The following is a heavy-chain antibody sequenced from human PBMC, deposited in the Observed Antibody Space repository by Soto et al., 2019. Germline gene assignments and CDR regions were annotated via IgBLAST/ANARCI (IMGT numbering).Heavy chain of an antibody. D-gene: IGHD1-26*01. CDR2: ITHNGANA. CDR1: GFSFERYS. CDR3: ARDLLEGGTEYYFDL. Sequence: QVHLVESGGRVVQPGRSLTLSCTASGFSFERYSFHWVRQAPGKQLQWVAVITHNGANAFYADSVKGRFTVSREPSKDTLFLQMKNVREEDTGFYYCARDLLEGGTEYYFDLWGPGTLVTISS. V-gene: IGHV3-30-3*01. J-gene: IGHJ4*02.